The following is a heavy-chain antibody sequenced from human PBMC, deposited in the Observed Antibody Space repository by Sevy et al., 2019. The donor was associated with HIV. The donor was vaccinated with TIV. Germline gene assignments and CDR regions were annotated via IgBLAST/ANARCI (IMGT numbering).Heavy chain of an antibody. CDR2: ITGGGVST. V-gene: IGHV3-23*01. Sequence: GGSLRLSCAASGFTVSTYAINWVRQAPGEGLEWVSAITGGGVSTYYADSVKGRFTISRDNSKNVVYLQMNSLRAEDTAVCYCAAGDTSMVTDLDYWGQGTLVTVSS. CDR3: AAGDTSMVTDLDY. CDR1: GFTVSTYA. D-gene: IGHD5-18*01. J-gene: IGHJ4*02.